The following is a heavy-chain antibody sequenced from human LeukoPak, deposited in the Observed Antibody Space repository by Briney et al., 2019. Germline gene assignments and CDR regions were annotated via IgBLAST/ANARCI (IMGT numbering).Heavy chain of an antibody. V-gene: IGHV1-18*01. Sequence: ASVKVSCKASGYTFTSYGISWVRQAPGQGLEWMGWISAYNGNTNYAQKVQGRVIMTTDTSTTTAYLELRRLTSDDTALYSCARDRSPNLESGSPPYFDYWGQGTLVTVSS. CDR1: GYTFTSYG. CDR2: ISAYNGNT. D-gene: IGHD1-26*01. J-gene: IGHJ4*02. CDR3: ARDRSPNLESGSPPYFDY.